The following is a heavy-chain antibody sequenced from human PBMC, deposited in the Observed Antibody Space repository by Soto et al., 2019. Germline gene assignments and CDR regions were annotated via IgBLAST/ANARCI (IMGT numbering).Heavy chain of an antibody. V-gene: IGHV1-3*01. CDR3: ARDYYGSGSGLYGMDV. CDR2: INAGNGNT. CDR1: GYTFTSYA. Sequence: QVQLVQSGAEVKKPGASVKVSCKASGYTFTSYAMHWVRQAPGQRLEWMGWINAGNGNTKYSQKFQGRVTITRDTSASTAYMELSSLRYEDTAVYYCARDYYGSGSGLYGMDVWGQGTTVTVSS. J-gene: IGHJ6*02. D-gene: IGHD3-10*01.